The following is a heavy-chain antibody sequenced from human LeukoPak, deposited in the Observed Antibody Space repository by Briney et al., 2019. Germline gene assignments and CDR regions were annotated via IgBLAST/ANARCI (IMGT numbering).Heavy chain of an antibody. V-gene: IGHV3-74*01. Sequence: PGGSLRLSCAASGYTFSSYWMHWVRQALGKGLVWVSRINSDGSTINYADSVKGRFTISRDNAKNTLYLQMDSMRAEDTAVYYCTRETVVVATASLGYWGLGTLVTVSS. J-gene: IGHJ4*02. CDR2: INSDGSTI. D-gene: IGHD2-2*01. CDR3: TRETVVVATASLGY. CDR1: GYTFSSYW.